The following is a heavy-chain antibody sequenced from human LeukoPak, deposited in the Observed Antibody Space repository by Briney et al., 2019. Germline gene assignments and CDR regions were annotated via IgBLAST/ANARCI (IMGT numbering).Heavy chain of an antibody. CDR2: ISGSGGST. CDR1: GFTFSSYA. J-gene: IGHJ4*02. CDR3: AKDLGCSSTSCHLNYFDY. Sequence: GGSLRLSCAASGFTFSSYAMSWVRQAPGKGLEWVSAISGSGGSTYYADSVKGRFTISRDNSKNTLYLQMNSLRAEDTAVYYCAKDLGCSSTSCHLNYFDYWGQGTLVTVSS. D-gene: IGHD2-2*01. V-gene: IGHV3-23*01.